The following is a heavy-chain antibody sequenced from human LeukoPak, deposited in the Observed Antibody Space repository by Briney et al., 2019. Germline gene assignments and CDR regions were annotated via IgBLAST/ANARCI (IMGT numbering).Heavy chain of an antibody. CDR2: IKQDGSEK. CDR3: ARVWEWELLDY. D-gene: IGHD1-26*01. CDR1: GFTFSSYW. V-gene: IGHV3-7*01. J-gene: IGHJ4*02. Sequence: GGSLRLSCAASGFTFSSYWMSWVRQAPGQGLEWVANIKQDGSEKYYVDYVKGRFTISRDNAKNSLYLQMNSLRDEDTAVYYCARVWEWELLDYWGQGTLVTVSS.